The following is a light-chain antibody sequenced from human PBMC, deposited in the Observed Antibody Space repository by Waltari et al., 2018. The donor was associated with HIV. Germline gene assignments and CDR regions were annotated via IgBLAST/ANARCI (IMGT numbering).Light chain of an antibody. Sequence: SYVLTQPPSVSVAPGQTARLTCGGNNIGSKSVHWYRQKPGQAPVVVVYHDSGRPSGIPERFSGSNSGNTATLTLSRVEAGDEADYYRQVWDSSSHHWVFGGGTKLTVL. J-gene: IGLJ3*02. CDR3: QVWDSSSHHWV. CDR1: NIGSKS. V-gene: IGLV3-21*02. CDR2: HDS.